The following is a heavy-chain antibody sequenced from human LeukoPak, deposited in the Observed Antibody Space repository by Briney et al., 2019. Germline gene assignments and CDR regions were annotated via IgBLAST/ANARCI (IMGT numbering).Heavy chain of an antibody. D-gene: IGHD2-2*02. J-gene: IGHJ5*02. CDR1: GGSISSGSYY. CDR2: IYTSGSN. CDR3: ARDSVVPAAIPTKRWFDP. V-gene: IGHV4-61*02. Sequence: PSETLSLTXTVSGGSISSGSYYWSWIRQPAGKGLQWIGRIYTSGSNNYNPSLKSRVTISVDTSKNQFSLKLSSVTAADKAVYYCARDSVVPAAIPTKRWFDPWGQGTLVTVSS.